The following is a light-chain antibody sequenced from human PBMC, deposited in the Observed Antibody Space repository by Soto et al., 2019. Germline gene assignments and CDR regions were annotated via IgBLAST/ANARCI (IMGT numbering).Light chain of an antibody. V-gene: IGKV2-30*01. CDR1: QSLLDSDGNTY. CDR3: MQGSHWPLT. Sequence: VNAQGPRCLPVTPGEPATISSRSSQSLLDSDGNTYLTWFQKRPGQSQRRLLFEVSKRHSGVTDRFSGSGSGTDFTLKISRVEAEDVGVYYCMQGSHWPLTSGGRSKVDI. CDR2: EVS. J-gene: IGKJ4*01.